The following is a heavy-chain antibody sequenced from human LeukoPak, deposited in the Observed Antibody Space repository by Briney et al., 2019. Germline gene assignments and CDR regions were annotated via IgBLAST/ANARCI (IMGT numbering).Heavy chain of an antibody. CDR3: ARCSGGYCSSTSCYKPSCRGIGSDY. J-gene: IGHJ4*02. CDR2: IKQDGSEK. D-gene: IGHD2-2*02. CDR1: GFTFSNYW. Sequence: LAGGSLRLSCAASGFTFSNYWMSWVRQAPGKGLEWVANIKQDGSEKYYVDSVKGRFTISRDNAKNSLYLQMNSLRAEDTAVYYCARCSGGYCSSTSCYKPSCRGIGSDYWGQGTLVTVSS. V-gene: IGHV3-7*01.